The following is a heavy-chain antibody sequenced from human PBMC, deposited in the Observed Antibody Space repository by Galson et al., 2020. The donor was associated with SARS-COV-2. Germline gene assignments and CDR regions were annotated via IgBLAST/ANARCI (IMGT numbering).Heavy chain of an antibody. V-gene: IGHV1-2*06. CDR2: INPNSGDT. CDR3: TRGSNSSPFYHFDP. D-gene: IGHD3-10*01. Sequence: ASVKVSCKASGYTFSGHYMHWVRLAPGQGLEWMGRINPNSGDTDVAQKFQGRVTMTTDTSLTTAYMELSRLTSDDTSVYYCTRGSNSSPFYHFDPWGQGTLVTVSS. J-gene: IGHJ5*02. CDR1: GYTFSGHY.